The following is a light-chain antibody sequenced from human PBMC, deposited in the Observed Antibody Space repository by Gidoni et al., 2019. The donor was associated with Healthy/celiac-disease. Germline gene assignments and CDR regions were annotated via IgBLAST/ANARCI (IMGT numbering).Light chain of an antibody. CDR2: MSS. Sequence: DIQMTQSPSTLSASVGDSVTITCRARQSISSWLAWYQQKPGKATKLLIYMSSSLESGVPSRFSGSGSGKEFTLTSSSLQADDLANYYSQQYNRYWTFGQGTKVEIK. CDR3: QQYNRYWT. CDR1: QSISSW. V-gene: IGKV1-5*03. J-gene: IGKJ1*01.